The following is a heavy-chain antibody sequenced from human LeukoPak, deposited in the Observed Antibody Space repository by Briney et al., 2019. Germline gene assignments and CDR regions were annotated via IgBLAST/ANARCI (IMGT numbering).Heavy chain of an antibody. CDR3: ARVRRGPYYFDY. CDR2: INHSGST. CDR1: GGSFSGYY. J-gene: IGHJ4*02. V-gene: IGHV4-34*01. Sequence: PSETLSLTCAVYGGSFSGYYWSWIRQPPGKGLEWIGEINHSGSTNYNPSLKSRVTISVDTSKNQFSLKLSSVTAADTAVYYCARVRRGPYYFDYWGQGTLVTVSS.